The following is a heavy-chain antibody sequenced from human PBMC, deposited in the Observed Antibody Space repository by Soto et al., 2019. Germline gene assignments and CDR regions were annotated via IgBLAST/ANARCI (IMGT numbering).Heavy chain of an antibody. D-gene: IGHD3-10*01. CDR1: GFAFNSHG. V-gene: IGHV3-30*03. Sequence: QVQLVESGGGVVQPGRSLRLSCAASGFAFNSHGMHWVRQAPGKGLEWVAVISYDGSNKYYADSVKGRFTISRDNSKNTLYVQMNSLRTEDTAVYYCAVPLIRGDNAFDIWGQGTMVIVSS. J-gene: IGHJ3*02. CDR2: ISYDGSNK. CDR3: AVPLIRGDNAFDI.